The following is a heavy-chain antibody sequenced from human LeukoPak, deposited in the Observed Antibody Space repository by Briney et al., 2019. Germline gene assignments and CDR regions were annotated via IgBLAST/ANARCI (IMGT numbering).Heavy chain of an antibody. Sequence: GRSLRLSCAASGFTFSSYGMHWVRQAPGKGLEWVAVIWYDGSNKYYADSVKGRFTISRDNSKNTLYLQMNSLRAEDTAVYYCAREYCSSTSCYDAFDIWGQGTMVTVSS. J-gene: IGHJ3*02. V-gene: IGHV3-33*01. D-gene: IGHD2-2*01. CDR3: AREYCSSTSCYDAFDI. CDR2: IWYDGSNK. CDR1: GFTFSSYG.